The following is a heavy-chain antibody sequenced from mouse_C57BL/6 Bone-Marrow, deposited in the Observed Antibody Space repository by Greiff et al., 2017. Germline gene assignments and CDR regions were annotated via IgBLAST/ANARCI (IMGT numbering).Heavy chain of an antibody. CDR3: ARGWLLPYWYFDV. CDR1: GFTFSDYG. J-gene: IGHJ1*03. D-gene: IGHD2-3*01. CDR2: ISNLAYSI. Sequence: EVMLVESGGGLVQPGGSLKLSCAASGFTFSDYGMAWVRQAPRKGPEWVAFISNLAYSIYYADTVTGRFTISRENAQNTLYLEMSSLRSEDTAMYYCARGWLLPYWYFDVWGTGTTVTVSS. V-gene: IGHV5-15*01.